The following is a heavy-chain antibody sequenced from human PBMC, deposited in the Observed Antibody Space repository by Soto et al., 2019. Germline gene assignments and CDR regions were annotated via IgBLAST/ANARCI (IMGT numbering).Heavy chain of an antibody. CDR3: ARPKQLVFLDV. D-gene: IGHD6-13*01. V-gene: IGHV1-18*01. Sequence: QVQLVQPGAEVQKPGASVKVSCKASGYTFTTYGITWVRQAPGQGLEWMGWISAHNGNTKLAQKLQDRITLTTDTSTNTAYMELRNLTSDDTAVYYCARPKQLVFLDVWGQGTTVTVSS. J-gene: IGHJ6*02. CDR1: GYTFTTYG. CDR2: ISAHNGNT.